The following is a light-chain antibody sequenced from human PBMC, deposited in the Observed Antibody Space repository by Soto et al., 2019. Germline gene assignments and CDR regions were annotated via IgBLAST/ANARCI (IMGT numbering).Light chain of an antibody. Sequence: QSALTQPASVSGSPGQSITISCTGTSSDVGAYNYVSWYQQHPGKAPKLMIYEVSNRPSGVSNRFSGSKSGNTASLTISGLQTEDEANYYCSSYTSDTTVLFGGGTQLTVL. J-gene: IGLJ2*01. V-gene: IGLV2-14*01. CDR3: SSYTSDTTVL. CDR1: SSDVGAYNY. CDR2: EVS.